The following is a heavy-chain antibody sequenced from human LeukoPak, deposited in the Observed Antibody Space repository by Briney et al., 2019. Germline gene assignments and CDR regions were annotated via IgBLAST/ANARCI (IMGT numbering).Heavy chain of an antibody. CDR3: ARDAGYVRFDF. CDR2: ISGNGGSR. V-gene: IGHV3-64*01. D-gene: IGHD5-18*01. J-gene: IGHJ4*02. CDR1: GFTFSTYT. Sequence: GSLRLSCAASGFTFSTYTMHWVRQAPGKGLEYVSSISGNGGSREYANSVKGRFTISRDNSRNTLYLQMGSLRAEDMAVYYCARDAGYVRFDFWGQGTLATVSS.